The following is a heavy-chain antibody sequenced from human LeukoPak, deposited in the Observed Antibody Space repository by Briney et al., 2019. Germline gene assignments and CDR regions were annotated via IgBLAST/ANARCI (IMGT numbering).Heavy chain of an antibody. CDR2: IIPIFGTA. CDR1: GGTFSNYA. J-gene: IGHJ4*02. V-gene: IGHV1-69*13. CDR3: ASLNYYDTSGYFDY. D-gene: IGHD3-22*01. Sequence: GASVKVSCKTSGGTFSNYAISWVRQAPGQGLEWMGRIIPIFGTANYAQKFQGRVTINADEFTSTVYMELYSLTSEDTAVYYCASLNYYDTSGYFDYWGQGTLVTVSS.